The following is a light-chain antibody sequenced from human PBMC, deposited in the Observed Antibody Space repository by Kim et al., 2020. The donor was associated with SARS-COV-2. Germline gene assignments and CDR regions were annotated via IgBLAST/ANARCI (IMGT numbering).Light chain of an antibody. CDR1: SLRRFY. CDR3: NSRDSSDNHRDV. J-gene: IGLJ1*01. CDR2: GKN. V-gene: IGLV3-19*01. Sequence: LGQAVRITCQGDSLRRFYASWYQQRPGQAPRLVIYGKNSRPSGIPDRFSGSTSGNTAVLTITGAQAEDEADYYCNSRDSSDNHRDVFGAGTRSPS.